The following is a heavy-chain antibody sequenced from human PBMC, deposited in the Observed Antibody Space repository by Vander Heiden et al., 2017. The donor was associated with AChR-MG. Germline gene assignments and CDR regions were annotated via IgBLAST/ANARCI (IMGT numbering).Heavy chain of an antibody. CDR1: GGSFRGGGYY. V-gene: IGHV4-31*03. D-gene: IGHD4-17*01. J-gene: IGHJ4*02. CDR3: ARNGDQNYFDY. CDR2: IDYSGNT. Sequence: QVQLQESGPGLVKPSQTLSLTCTVSGGSFRGGGYYWSWIRQQPGKGLEWIGYIDYSGNTYYNPSLKSRLSMSVDMSKSGFSLRLSSMTDADTAVYYCARNGDQNYFDYWGQGILVTVSS.